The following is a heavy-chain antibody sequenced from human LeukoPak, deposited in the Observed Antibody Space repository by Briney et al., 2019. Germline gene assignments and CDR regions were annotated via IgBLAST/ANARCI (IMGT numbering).Heavy chain of an antibody. Sequence: ASVKVSCKASGGTFSSYAISWVRQAPGQGLGWMGGIIPIFGTANYAQKFQGRVTITADESTSTAYMELSSLRSEDTAVYYCARDGYNSRWFDPWGQGTLVTVSS. J-gene: IGHJ5*02. V-gene: IGHV1-69*13. D-gene: IGHD5-24*01. CDR3: ARDGYNSRWFDP. CDR1: GGTFSSYA. CDR2: IIPIFGTA.